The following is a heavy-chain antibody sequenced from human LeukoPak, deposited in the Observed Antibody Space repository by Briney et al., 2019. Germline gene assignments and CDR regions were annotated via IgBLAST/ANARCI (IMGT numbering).Heavy chain of an antibody. CDR1: GGSVSSSFYY. D-gene: IGHD3-16*02. CDR3: ASHYSSGSYRYTGSFDS. V-gene: IGHV4-39*07. Sequence: SETLSLTCTVSGGSVSSSFYYWGWIRQPPGKGLEWIGEINHSGTTNYSPSLKSRVSISVDTSKNQFSLKLNSVTAADAAMYYCASHYSSGSYRYTGSFDSWGQGMLVNVSS. CDR2: INHSGTT. J-gene: IGHJ4*02.